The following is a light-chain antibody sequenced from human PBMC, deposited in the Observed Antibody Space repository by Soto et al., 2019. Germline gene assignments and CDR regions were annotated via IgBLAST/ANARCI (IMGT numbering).Light chain of an antibody. Sequence: QPVLTQSPSASASLGASVKLTCTLSSGHSSYAIAWHQQQPEKGPRYLMKLNSDGSHNKGDGIPDRFSGSSAGAERYLTFSSLQSEDEADYYCQTWGTGVVFGGGTQLTVL. V-gene: IGLV4-69*01. J-gene: IGLJ2*01. CDR2: LNSDGSH. CDR1: SGHSSYA. CDR3: QTWGTGVV.